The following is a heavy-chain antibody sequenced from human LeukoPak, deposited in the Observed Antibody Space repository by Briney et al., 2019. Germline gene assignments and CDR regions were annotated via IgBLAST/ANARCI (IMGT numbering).Heavy chain of an antibody. Sequence: AGGPLRLFCAASGFTLSNYDMNWVRQAPGKGLEWVSSISTSSRYIYYKDSVRGRFTSSRDDAKNSLYLEMNSLRAEDTAVYYCARADCSSSTCYLRRSWFDPWGQGTLVTVSS. CDR1: GFTLSNYD. CDR3: ARADCSSSTCYLRRSWFDP. D-gene: IGHD2-2*01. J-gene: IGHJ5*02. V-gene: IGHV3-21*01. CDR2: ISTSSRYI.